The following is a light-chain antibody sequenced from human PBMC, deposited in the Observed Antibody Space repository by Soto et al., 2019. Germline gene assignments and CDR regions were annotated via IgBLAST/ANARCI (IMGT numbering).Light chain of an antibody. Sequence: QSALTQPASVSGSPGQSITISCTGTSSDVGSYNLVSWYQQHPGKAPKLMIYEVSKRPSGVSNRFSGSKSGNTASLTISVLQAGDEADYYCCSYAGSSTVVFGGGTKVTVL. J-gene: IGLJ2*01. CDR3: CSYAGSSTVV. CDR2: EVS. V-gene: IGLV2-23*02. CDR1: SSDVGSYNL.